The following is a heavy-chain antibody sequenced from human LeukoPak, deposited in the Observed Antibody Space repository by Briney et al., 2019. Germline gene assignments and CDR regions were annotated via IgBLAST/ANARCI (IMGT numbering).Heavy chain of an antibody. D-gene: IGHD4-17*01. V-gene: IGHV4-34*01. CDR3: AREMTTVTTGAFDI. J-gene: IGHJ3*02. Sequence: SETLSLTCAVYGGSFSGYYWSWIRQPPGKGLEWIGEINHSGSTNYNPSLKSRVTISVDSSKSQFSLQLSSVTAADTAVYYCAREMTTVTTGAFDIWGQGTMVTVSS. CDR1: GGSFSGYY. CDR2: INHSGST.